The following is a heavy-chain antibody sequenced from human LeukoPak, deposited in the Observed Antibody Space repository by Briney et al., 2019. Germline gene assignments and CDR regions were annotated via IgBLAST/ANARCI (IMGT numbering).Heavy chain of an antibody. CDR1: GFTFSSYA. CDR3: AKSPWYTAPQNTYYYYGMDV. CDR2: ISGSGGST. J-gene: IGHJ6*02. D-gene: IGHD2-2*02. Sequence: GGSLRLSCVASGFTFSSYAMSWVRQAPGKGLEWVSAISGSGGSTYYADSVKGRFTISRDNSKNTLYLQVNSLRAEDAAVYYCAKSPWYTAPQNTYYYYGMDVWGQGTTVTVSS. V-gene: IGHV3-23*01.